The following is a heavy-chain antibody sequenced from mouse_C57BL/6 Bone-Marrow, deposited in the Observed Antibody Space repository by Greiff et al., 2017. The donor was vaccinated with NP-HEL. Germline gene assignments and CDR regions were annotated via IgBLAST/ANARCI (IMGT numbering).Heavy chain of an antibody. CDR3: VRHGFHYYAMDY. J-gene: IGHJ4*01. CDR1: GFSFNTYA. V-gene: IGHV10-1*01. CDR2: IRSKSNNYAT. Sequence: EVKLVESGGGLVQPKGSLKLSCAASGFSFNTYAMNWVRQAPGKGLEWVARIRSKSNNYATYYADSVKDRFTISRDDSESMLYLQMNNLKTEDTAMYYCVRHGFHYYAMDYWGQGTSVTVSS.